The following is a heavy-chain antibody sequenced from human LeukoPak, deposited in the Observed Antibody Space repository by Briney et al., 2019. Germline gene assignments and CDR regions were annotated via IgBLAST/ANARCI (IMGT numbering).Heavy chain of an antibody. J-gene: IGHJ3*02. CDR3: ARLDYGDYEAFDI. CDR1: GVSISRGDHN. CDR2: ISYTGSP. V-gene: IGHV4-31*03. D-gene: IGHD4-17*01. Sequence: SQTLSLTCTVSGVSISRGDHNWRWIRQHPGKGLEWIGYISYTGSPDYNPSLRSRLTISLDTSQNQFSLRLSSVTAADTAVYYCARLDYGDYEAFDIWGQGTMVTVSS.